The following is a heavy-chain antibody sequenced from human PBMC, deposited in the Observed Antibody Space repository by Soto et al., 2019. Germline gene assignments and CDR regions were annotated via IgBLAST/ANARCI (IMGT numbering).Heavy chain of an antibody. CDR3: ARAGLYYDFWSGYYTAEEYYYYMDV. J-gene: IGHJ6*03. V-gene: IGHV4-59*01. CDR2: IYYSGST. Sequence: SETLSLTCTVSGGSISSYYWSWIRQPPGKGLEWIGYIYYSGSTNYNPSLKSRVTISVDTSKNQFSLKLSSVTAADTAVYYCARAGLYYDFWSGYYTAEEYYYYMDVWGKGTTVT. D-gene: IGHD3-3*01. CDR1: GGSISSYY.